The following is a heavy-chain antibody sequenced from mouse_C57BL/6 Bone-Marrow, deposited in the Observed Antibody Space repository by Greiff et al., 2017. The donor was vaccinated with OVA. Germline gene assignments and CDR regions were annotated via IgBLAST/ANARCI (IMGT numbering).Heavy chain of an antibody. CDR3: TRGYSNYYAMDY. V-gene: IGHV1-15*01. D-gene: IGHD2-5*01. CDR2: IDPETGGT. CDR1: GYTFTDYE. Sequence: VKLMESGAELVRPGASVTLSCTASGYTFTDYEMHWVQQTPVHGLEWIGAIDPETGGTAYNQKFKGKAILTADKASSTAYMELRIMTSEDSAVYYCTRGYSNYYAMDYWGQGTAVTVTA. J-gene: IGHJ4*01.